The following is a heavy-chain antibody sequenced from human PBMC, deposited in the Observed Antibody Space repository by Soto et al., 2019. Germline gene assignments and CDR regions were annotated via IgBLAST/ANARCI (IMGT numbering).Heavy chain of an antibody. V-gene: IGHV3-23*01. J-gene: IGHJ6*03. CDR3: AKDPSKEYYYYYYMDV. Sequence: XXSLRLSFAASGFTFTSYAMSWVPQAPGKGLEWVSAISGSGGNTYYADSVKGRFTISRDNSKNTLYLQMNSLRAEDTAVYFCAKDPSKEYYYYYYMDVWGKGTTVTVSS. CDR1: GFTFTSYA. CDR2: ISGSGGNT.